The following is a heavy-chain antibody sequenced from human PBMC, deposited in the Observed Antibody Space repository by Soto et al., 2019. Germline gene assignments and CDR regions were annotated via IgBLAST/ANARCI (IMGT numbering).Heavy chain of an antibody. J-gene: IGHJ4*02. CDR1: GGSISPYY. Sequence: SETLSLTCTVSGGSISPYYWSWIRLPPGKGLEWIGYIYYSGSTNYNPSLRSRVTISVDTSKTQFSLRLSSVTAADTAVYYCARPTYNSGSPFDYWGQGTLVTVSS. D-gene: IGHD1-20*01. V-gene: IGHV4-59*08. CDR3: ARPTYNSGSPFDY. CDR2: IYYSGST.